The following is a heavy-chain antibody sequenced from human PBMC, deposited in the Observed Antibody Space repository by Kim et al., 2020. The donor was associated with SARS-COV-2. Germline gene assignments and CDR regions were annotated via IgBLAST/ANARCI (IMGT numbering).Heavy chain of an antibody. CDR1: GYTFTSYY. Sequence: ASVKVSCKASGYTFTSYYMHWVRQAPGQGLEWMGIINPSGGSTSYAQKFQGRVTMTRDTSTSTVYMELSSLRSEDTAVYYCARDMRLGYYYDSSGYKEAWYFDLWGRGTLVTVSS. CDR2: INPSGGST. V-gene: IGHV1-46*01. J-gene: IGHJ2*01. D-gene: IGHD3-22*01. CDR3: ARDMRLGYYYDSSGYKEAWYFDL.